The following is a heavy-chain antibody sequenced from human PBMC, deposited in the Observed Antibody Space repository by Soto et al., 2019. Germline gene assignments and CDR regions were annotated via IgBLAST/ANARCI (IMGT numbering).Heavy chain of an antibody. CDR1: GFTFSSYG. V-gene: IGHV3-30*03. CDR2: ISYDGSNK. CDR3: ALCSRGYYFHGMDV. D-gene: IGHD3-22*01. Sequence: PGGSLRLSCAASGFTFSSYGMHWVRQAPGKGLEWVAVISYDGSNKYYADSVKGRFTISRDNSKNTLYLQMNSLRAEDTAVYYCALCSRGYYFHGMDVWGQGTTVTDSS. J-gene: IGHJ6*02.